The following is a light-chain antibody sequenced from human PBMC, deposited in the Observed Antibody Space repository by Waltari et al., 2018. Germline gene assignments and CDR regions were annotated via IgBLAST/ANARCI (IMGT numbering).Light chain of an antibody. CDR2: EAS. CDR3: QQRSNWPS. CDR1: QSVSSH. V-gene: IGKV3-11*01. J-gene: IGKJ1*01. Sequence: IVLTQSPATLSLSPGDTATLSCRASQSVSSHLAWYQQKPVQAPRLLIYEASKRATGIPARFSGSGSGTGFTLTITSLEPEDFAVFFCQQRSNWPSFGPGTKVEIK.